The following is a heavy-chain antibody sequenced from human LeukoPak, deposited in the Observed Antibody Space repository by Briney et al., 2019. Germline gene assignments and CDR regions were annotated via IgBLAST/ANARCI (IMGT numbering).Heavy chain of an antibody. V-gene: IGHV4-61*01. D-gene: IGHD4-17*01. CDR3: ARETYGRYFDY. J-gene: IGHJ4*02. Sequence: SETLSLTCTVSGGSVSSGSYYWSWIRQPPGKGLEWIGYIYYSGSTNYNPSLKSRVTISVDTSKNQFSLKLSSVTAAGTAVYYCARETYGRYFDYWGQGTLVTVSS. CDR2: IYYSGST. CDR1: GGSVSSGSYY.